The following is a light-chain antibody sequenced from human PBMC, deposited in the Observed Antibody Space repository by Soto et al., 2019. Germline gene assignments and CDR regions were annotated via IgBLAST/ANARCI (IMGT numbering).Light chain of an antibody. Sequence: NFMLTQPHSVSESPGKTVTISCNRSSGSIASNYVQWYQQRPGSAHTPVIYEDNERPSGVPDRFSGSIDSSSNSASLTISGLKTDDEAEYYCQSYQSGNVVFGGGTKLTVL. J-gene: IGLJ3*02. CDR3: QSYQSGNVV. CDR1: SGSIASNY. CDR2: EDN. V-gene: IGLV6-57*04.